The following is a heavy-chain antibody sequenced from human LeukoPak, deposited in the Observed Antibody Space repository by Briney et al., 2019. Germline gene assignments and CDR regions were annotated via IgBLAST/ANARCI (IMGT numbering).Heavy chain of an antibody. D-gene: IGHD3-22*01. CDR2: ISGSGTKT. J-gene: IGHJ6*03. CDR1: GFIFSNYA. CDR3: AKLYDSSAYYYMDV. V-gene: IGHV3-23*01. Sequence: PGGSLRLSCGASGFIFSNYAMSWVRQAPGKGLEWVSVISGSGTKTYYNDSVKGRFTISRDNSNNTLYLQMNGLRAEDTAVYYCAKLYDSSAYYYMDVWGKGTTVTVSS.